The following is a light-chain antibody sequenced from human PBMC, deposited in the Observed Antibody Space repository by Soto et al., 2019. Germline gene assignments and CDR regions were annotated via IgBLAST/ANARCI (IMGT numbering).Light chain of an antibody. CDR3: TSFTTSKTCI. J-gene: IGLJ1*01. CDR2: EVS. V-gene: IGLV2-18*02. Sequence: QSALTQPPSVSGSPGQSVTISCTGTSSDIGSYDRVSWYQQPSGTAPRLMIYEVSNRPSGVPDRFSGSKSGNTASLTISGLQPEDETDYYCTSFTTSKTCIFGTGTRSPS. CDR1: SSDIGSYDR.